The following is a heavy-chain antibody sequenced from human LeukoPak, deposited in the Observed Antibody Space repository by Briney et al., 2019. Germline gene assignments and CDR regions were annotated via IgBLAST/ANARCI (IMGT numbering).Heavy chain of an antibody. CDR3: GKNRYSGSLSPFDI. CDR2: ISGGGGNT. D-gene: IGHD1-26*01. V-gene: IGHV3-23*01. Sequence: GGSLRLSCAASGFTFSSYGMHWVRQAPGKGLEWVSAISGGGGNTYYADSVKGRFTISRDNSKNTLYLQMNSLRAEDTAVYYCGKNRYSGSLSPFDIWGQGTMVTVSS. CDR1: GFTFSSYG. J-gene: IGHJ3*02.